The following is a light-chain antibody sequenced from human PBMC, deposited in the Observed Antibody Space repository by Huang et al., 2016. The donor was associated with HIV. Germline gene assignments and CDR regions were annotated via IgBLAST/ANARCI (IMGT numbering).Light chain of an antibody. CDR2: GAS. V-gene: IGKV3-15*01. J-gene: IGKJ2*01. CDR3: QQYNKWPPYT. Sequence: VMTQSPATLSVSPGERATLSCRASESILRNLAWYQQRPGQPPRLLIYGASFSLPGIPDRFRGSGSGTEFSLTISSLQSEDFAVYYCQQYNKWPPYTYGQGTKLEIK. CDR1: ESILRN.